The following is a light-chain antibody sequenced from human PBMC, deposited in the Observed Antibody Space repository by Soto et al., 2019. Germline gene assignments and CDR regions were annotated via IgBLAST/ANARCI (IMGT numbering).Light chain of an antibody. CDR2: GAS. CDR3: QQYGISPIT. J-gene: IGKJ5*01. CDR1: QSVSINY. V-gene: IGKV3-20*01. Sequence: EIVLTQSPGTLSLSPGERATLSCRASQSVSINYLAWYQQKPGQAPRLVVYGASSRATVIPDRFSGIGSGTDFTLTISRLEPEDFAVYYCQQYGISPITFCQGTRLDIK.